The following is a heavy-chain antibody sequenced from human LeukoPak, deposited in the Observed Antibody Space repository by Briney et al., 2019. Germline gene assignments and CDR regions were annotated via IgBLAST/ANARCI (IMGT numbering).Heavy chain of an antibody. CDR3: ARLSGGYCTNGVCYGLIAWY. CDR2: IYPGDSDT. J-gene: IGHJ4*02. CDR1: GYSFTSYW. Sequence: PGESLKISCKGSGYSFTSYWIGWVRQMPGKGLEWMGIIYPGDSDTRYSPSFQGQVTISADESISTAYLQWSSLKASDTAMYYCARLSGGYCTNGVCYGLIAWYWGQGTLVTVSS. V-gene: IGHV5-51*03. D-gene: IGHD2-8*01.